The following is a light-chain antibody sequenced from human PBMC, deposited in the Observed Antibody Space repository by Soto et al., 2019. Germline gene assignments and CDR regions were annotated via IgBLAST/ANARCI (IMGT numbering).Light chain of an antibody. CDR1: QSVRGN. CDR2: GAS. J-gene: IGKJ4*02. CDR3: QQHISWPLT. Sequence: EIVMTQSPATLSVSPGERATLSCRASQSVRGNLAWYQQKPGQAPRLLIYGASTRATDIPARFSGSGSGTEFTLTISSLQSEDFAIYYCQQHISWPLTFGGGTKVEIK. V-gene: IGKV3-15*01.